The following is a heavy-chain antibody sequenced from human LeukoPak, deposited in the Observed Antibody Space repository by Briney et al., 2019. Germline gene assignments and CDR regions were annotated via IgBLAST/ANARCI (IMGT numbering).Heavy chain of an antibody. V-gene: IGHV3-7*01. Sequence: GGSLRLSCAASGFTFSSYWMSWVRQAPGNGLEWVANIKEDGSDKNYVDSVKGRFTISRDNAKNTLYLQMNSLRAADTAVYYRTRWTDWYFDLWGRGTLVTVSS. D-gene: IGHD3/OR15-3a*01. CDR3: TRWTDWYFDL. CDR2: IKEDGSDK. CDR1: GFTFSSYW. J-gene: IGHJ2*01.